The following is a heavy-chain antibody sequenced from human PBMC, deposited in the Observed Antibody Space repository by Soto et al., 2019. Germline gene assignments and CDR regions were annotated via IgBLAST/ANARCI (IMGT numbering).Heavy chain of an antibody. CDR2: IYWDDDK. CDR3: AHITLGLYCSGGSCYSWALDP. D-gene: IGHD2-15*01. V-gene: IGHV2-5*02. J-gene: IGHJ5*02. Sequence: ESGRTLLNPTQTLTLTCTFSGFSLSTSGVGVGWIRQPPGKALEWLALIYWDDDKRYSPSLKSRLTITKDTSKNQVVLTMTNMDPVDTATYYCAHITLGLYCSGGSCYSWALDPWGQGTLVTVSS. CDR1: GFSLSTSGVG.